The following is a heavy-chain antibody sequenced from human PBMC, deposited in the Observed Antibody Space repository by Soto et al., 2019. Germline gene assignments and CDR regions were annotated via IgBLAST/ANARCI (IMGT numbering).Heavy chain of an antibody. Sequence: ASVKVSCKASGYTFTGYYMHWVRQAPGQGLEWMGWINPNSGGTNYAQKFQGRVTMTRDTSISTAYMELSRLRSDDTAVYYCARAFDYGSGSYYMFAFDIWGQGTMVTVSS. V-gene: IGHV1-2*02. D-gene: IGHD3-10*01. J-gene: IGHJ3*02. CDR1: GYTFTGYY. CDR3: ARAFDYGSGSYYMFAFDI. CDR2: INPNSGGT.